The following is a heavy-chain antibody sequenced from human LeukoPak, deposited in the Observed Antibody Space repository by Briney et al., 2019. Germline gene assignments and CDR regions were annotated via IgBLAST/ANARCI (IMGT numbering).Heavy chain of an antibody. CDR3: ARDLEWLYPGGAFDI. V-gene: IGHV1-2*02. D-gene: IGHD3-3*01. J-gene: IGHJ3*02. CDR2: INPNSGGT. CDR1: GYTFTGYF. Sequence: ASVKVSCKASGYTFTGYFMHWVRQAPGQGLEWMGWINPNSGGTNYAQKFQGRVTMTRDTSISTAYMELSRLRSDDTAVYYCARDLEWLYPGGAFDIWGQGTMVTVSS.